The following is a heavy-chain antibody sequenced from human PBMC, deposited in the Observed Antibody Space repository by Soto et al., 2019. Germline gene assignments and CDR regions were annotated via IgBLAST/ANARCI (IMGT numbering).Heavy chain of an antibody. V-gene: IGHV3-48*01. Sequence: EEQLMESGGDLVQPGGSLRLSCAASGFSFNRFGMNWVRQSPGKGLEWISYISSASSTTHYEESVKGRFTISRDNAKNVLQLQISSLRVEDAAVYYCSSCSLWISFSDYYYMDVWGKGTTVNVSS. CDR2: ISSASSTT. D-gene: IGHD5-12*01. J-gene: IGHJ6*03. CDR1: GFSFNRFG. CDR3: SSCSLWISFSDYYYMDV.